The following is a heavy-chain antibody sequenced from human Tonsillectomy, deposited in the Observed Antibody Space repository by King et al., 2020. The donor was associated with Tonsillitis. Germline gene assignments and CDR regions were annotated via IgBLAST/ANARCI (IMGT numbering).Heavy chain of an antibody. CDR2: INPNSGGT. D-gene: IGHD2-2*01. CDR3: ARDGAELVWYCSSTNCYDDLDY. V-gene: IGHV1-2*02. CDR1: GYTFTGYY. J-gene: IGHJ4*02. Sequence: VQLVQSGAEVKKPGASVKVSCKASGYTFTGYYMHWVRQAPGQGLEWMGWINPNSGGTNYAQKFQGRVTMTRDTSISTAYMELSRLRYDDTAVYYCARDGAELVWYCSSTNCYDDLDYWGQGTLVTVSS.